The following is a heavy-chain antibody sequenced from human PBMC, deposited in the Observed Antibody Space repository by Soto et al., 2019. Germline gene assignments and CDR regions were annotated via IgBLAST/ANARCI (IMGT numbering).Heavy chain of an antibody. V-gene: IGHV3-30-3*01. D-gene: IGHD3-10*01. CDR1: GFTFTGFA. Sequence: QVQLVESGGGVVQPGRSLRLSCAASGFTFTGFAMYWVRQAPGKGLEWVAVTSFDGSNEYYADFVEGRFSITRDNSKNTLSLQRNSLRHENTAVYYCARVTGFYGSGEIDYWGQGTLVTVSS. J-gene: IGHJ4*02. CDR2: TSFDGSNE. CDR3: ARVTGFYGSGEIDY.